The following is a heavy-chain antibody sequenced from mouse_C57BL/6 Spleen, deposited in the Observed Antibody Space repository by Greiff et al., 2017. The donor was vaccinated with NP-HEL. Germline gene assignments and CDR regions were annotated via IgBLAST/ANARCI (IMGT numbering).Heavy chain of an antibody. CDR3: ARNGFDY. CDR1: GYAFSSYW. CDR2: IYPGDGDT. Sequence: VKVVESGAELVKPGASVKISCKASGYAFSSYWMNWVKKRPGTGLEWIGQIYPGDGDTNYNGQLKGKATLTADKSSSTAYMQLSRLTSEDSAVYCCARNGFDYGGQGTTLTVSS. J-gene: IGHJ2*01. V-gene: IGHV1-80*01.